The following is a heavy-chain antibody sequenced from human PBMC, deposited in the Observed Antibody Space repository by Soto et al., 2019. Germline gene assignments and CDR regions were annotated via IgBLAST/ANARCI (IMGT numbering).Heavy chain of an antibody. D-gene: IGHD6-19*01. CDR1: GYTLTELS. V-gene: IGHV1-24*01. J-gene: IGHJ6*02. CDR3: ATDRTKPYTSGWYGGYYYYGMDV. CDR2: FDPEDGET. Sequence: ASVKVSCKVSGYTLTELSMHWVRQAPGKGLEWMGGFDPEDGETIYAQKFQGRVTMTEDTSTDTAYMELSSLRSEDTAVYYCATDRTKPYTSGWYGGYYYYGMDVWGQGTTVTVSS.